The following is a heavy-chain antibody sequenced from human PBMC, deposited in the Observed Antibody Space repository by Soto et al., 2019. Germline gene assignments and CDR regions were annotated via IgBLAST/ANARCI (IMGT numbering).Heavy chain of an antibody. CDR3: ARDWARAEDV. CDR2: INAGNGNT. Sequence: ASVKVSCKASGCTFTGYPIHWVRQAPGQGLEWMGWINAGNGNTKYSQKFQGRVTITRDTSASTAYMELSSLRSEDTAIYYCARDWARAEDVWGQGTTVTVSS. D-gene: IGHD7-27*01. CDR1: GCTFTGYP. J-gene: IGHJ6*02. V-gene: IGHV1-3*01.